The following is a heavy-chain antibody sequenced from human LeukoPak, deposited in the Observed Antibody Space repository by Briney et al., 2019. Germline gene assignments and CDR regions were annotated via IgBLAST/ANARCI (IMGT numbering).Heavy chain of an antibody. D-gene: IGHD6-25*01. CDR2: INHRGRS. CDR1: GGSFSGYY. Sequence: SETLSLTCAVYGGSFSGYYWSWIRQPPGKGREGIGEINHRGRSNYNPSLKSRVTISVDTCKNQFSLKLSSVTAADPAVYYCARLLSIHSPQRYWGQGTLVTV. V-gene: IGHV4-34*01. CDR3: ARLLSIHSPQRY. J-gene: IGHJ4*02.